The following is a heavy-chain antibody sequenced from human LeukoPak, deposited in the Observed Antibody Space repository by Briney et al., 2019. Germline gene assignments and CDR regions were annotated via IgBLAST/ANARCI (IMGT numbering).Heavy chain of an antibody. D-gene: IGHD2-15*01. CDR1: GFTFSSYA. CDR3: AKGGGYSRNAFDI. V-gene: IGHV3-23*01. CDR2: ISAPGGNT. J-gene: IGHJ3*02. Sequence: DPGGSLRLSCAASGFTFSSYALSWVHQPPGKGLEWVSTISAPGGNTYYADSVTGRFTISRDSSKSTLYLQMNSLRAEDTAVYYCAKGGGYSRNAFDIWGQGTMVTVSS.